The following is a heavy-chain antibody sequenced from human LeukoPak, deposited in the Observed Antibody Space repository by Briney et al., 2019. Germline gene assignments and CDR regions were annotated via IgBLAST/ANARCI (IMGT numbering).Heavy chain of an antibody. CDR3: AKGGVAGTGYFDY. V-gene: IGHV3-23*01. D-gene: IGHD6-19*01. CDR1: GFTFSSYA. J-gene: IGHJ4*02. Sequence: GGSLRLSCAASGFTFSSYAISWVRQAPGKGLEWVSAVSGRGDSTYYADSVKGRFTISRDNSKNTLYLQMNSLRAEDTAVYYCAKGGVAGTGYFDYWGRGTLVTVSS. CDR2: VSGRGDST.